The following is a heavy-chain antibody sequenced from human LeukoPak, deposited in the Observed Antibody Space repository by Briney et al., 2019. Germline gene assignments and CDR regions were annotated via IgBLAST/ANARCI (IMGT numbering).Heavy chain of an antibody. D-gene: IGHD1-26*01. J-gene: IGHJ4*02. V-gene: IGHV3-11*04. Sequence: GGSLRLSCAASGFSFSNYYMSWIRQAPGKGLEWVSYITNSGSSTHYADAVKGRFTISRDNVKKSVHLHMTSLGAEDTGVYYCAREASGNYYVFDSWGQGTLVTVSS. CDR2: ITNSGSST. CDR3: AREASGNYYVFDS. CDR1: GFSFSNYY.